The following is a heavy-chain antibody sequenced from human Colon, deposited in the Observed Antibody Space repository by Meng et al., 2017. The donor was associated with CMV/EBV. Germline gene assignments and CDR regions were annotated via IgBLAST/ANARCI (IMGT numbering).Heavy chain of an antibody. J-gene: IGHJ4*02. Sequence: GESLKISCAASGFSFTSYWMHWVRQAPGKGLVWISGMNAEGTIINNADSVRGRFTTSRDNAKNTLYLQMHSLRAEDTAVYYCARVIGNDGLLDDWGQGTLVTVSS. CDR1: GFSFTSYW. D-gene: IGHD1-1*01. CDR3: ARVIGNDGLLDD. V-gene: IGHV3-74*01. CDR2: MNAEGTII.